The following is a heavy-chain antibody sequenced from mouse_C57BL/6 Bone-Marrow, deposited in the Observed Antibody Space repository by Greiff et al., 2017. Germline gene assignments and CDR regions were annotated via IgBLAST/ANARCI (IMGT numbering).Heavy chain of an antibody. V-gene: IGHV1-69*01. CDR1: GYTFTSYW. D-gene: IGHD2-2*01. J-gene: IGHJ2*01. CDR2: IDPSDSYT. CDR3: AREVYYGYFFDY. Sequence: QVQLQQPGAELVMPGASVKLSCKASGYTFTSYWMHWVKQRPGQGLEWIGEIDPSDSYTNYNQKFKGKSTLTVDKSSSTAYMQLSSLTSEDSAVYYCAREVYYGYFFDYWGQGTTLIVSS.